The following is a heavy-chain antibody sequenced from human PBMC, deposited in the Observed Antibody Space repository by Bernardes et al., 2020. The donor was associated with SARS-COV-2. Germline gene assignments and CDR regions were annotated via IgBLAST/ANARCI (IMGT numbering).Heavy chain of an antibody. CDR1: GGSISSGGYY. V-gene: IGHV4-31*01. CDR2: IYYSGST. CDR3: ARVKLGRKGYYYYYMDV. J-gene: IGHJ6*03. Sequence: TLSLTCTVSGGSISSGGYYWSWIRQHPGKGLEWIGYIYYSGSTYYNPSLKSLVTISVDTSKNQFSLKLSSVTAADTAVYYCARVKLGRKGYYYYYMDVWGKGTTVTVSS. D-gene: IGHD6-13*01.